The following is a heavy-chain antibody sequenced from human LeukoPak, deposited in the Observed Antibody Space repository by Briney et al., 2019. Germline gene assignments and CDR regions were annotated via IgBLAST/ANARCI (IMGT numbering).Heavy chain of an antibody. Sequence: SGGSLRLSCAASGFTFDDYGMSWVRQAPGKGLEWVSGINWNGGSTGYADSVKGRFTISRDNAKNSLYLQMNSLRAEDTALYYCARDRNRITYYYDSRGNTFDIWGQGTMVTVSS. J-gene: IGHJ3*02. V-gene: IGHV3-20*04. CDR3: ARDRNRITYYYDSRGNTFDI. CDR1: GFTFDDYG. D-gene: IGHD3-22*01. CDR2: INWNGGST.